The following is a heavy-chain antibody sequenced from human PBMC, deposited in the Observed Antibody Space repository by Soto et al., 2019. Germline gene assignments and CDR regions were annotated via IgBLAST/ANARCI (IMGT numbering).Heavy chain of an antibody. CDR1: GFTFSNYA. D-gene: IGHD3-22*01. Sequence: GSLRLSCVASGFTFSNYAMHWVRQTPGKGLEWVAVISHDVTNQYYADSVKGRFTISRDNSKNTLYLQMNSLRAEDTAVYYCARGDNFYDSSGYYYWGQGTLVTVSS. J-gene: IGHJ4*02. CDR3: ARGDNFYDSSGYYY. V-gene: IGHV3-30-3*01. CDR2: ISHDVTNQ.